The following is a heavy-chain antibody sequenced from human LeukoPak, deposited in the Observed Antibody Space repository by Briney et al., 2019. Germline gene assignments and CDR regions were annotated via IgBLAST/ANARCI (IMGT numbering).Heavy chain of an antibody. V-gene: IGHV4-59*08. Sequence: SETLSLTCIVSGGSINSHYWSWIRQPPGKGLEWIGNIHYTGTTKYNPSVKSRVTISIDTSKNQFSLELSSVTATDTAVYFCATNRVGTYDRPFDIWGQGTMVTVSS. J-gene: IGHJ3*02. CDR3: ATNRVGTYDRPFDI. CDR1: GGSINSHY. D-gene: IGHD1-26*01. CDR2: IHYTGTT.